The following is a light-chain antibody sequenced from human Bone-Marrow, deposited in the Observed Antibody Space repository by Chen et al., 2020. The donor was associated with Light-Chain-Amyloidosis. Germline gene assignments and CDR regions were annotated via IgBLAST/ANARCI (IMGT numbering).Light chain of an antibody. V-gene: IGLV3-21*02. CDR1: NIESTS. CDR2: ADS. Sequence: SYVLTPPSSASVAPGPTSTIACGGHNIESTSVHCYQQTPGQAPLLVFYADSDRPSGIPERLSGSNSGNTATLTISRVEAEDEADYYCQVWDRSRDRPVFGGGTKLTVL. CDR3: QVWDRSRDRPV. J-gene: IGLJ3*02.